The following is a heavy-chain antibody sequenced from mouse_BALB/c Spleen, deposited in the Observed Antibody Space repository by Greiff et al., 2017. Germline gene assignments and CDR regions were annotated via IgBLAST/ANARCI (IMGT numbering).Heavy chain of an antibody. Sequence: EVKLMESGGGLVQPGGSLRLSCATSGFTFTDYYMSWVRQPPGKALEWLGFIRNKANGYTTEYSASVKGRFTISSDNSQSILYLQMNTLRAKDSATYYCARDHYDYGGAWFAYWGQGTLVTVSA. CDR1: GFTFTDYY. CDR3: ARDHYDYGGAWFAY. D-gene: IGHD2-4*01. J-gene: IGHJ3*01. CDR2: IRNKANGYTT. V-gene: IGHV7-3*02.